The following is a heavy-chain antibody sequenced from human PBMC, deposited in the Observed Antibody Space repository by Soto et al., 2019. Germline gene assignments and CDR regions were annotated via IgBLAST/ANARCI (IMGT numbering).Heavy chain of an antibody. J-gene: IGHJ4*02. CDR1: GGSFSGYY. CDR2: INHSGST. CDR3: ARMRRGANDY. D-gene: IGHD3-10*01. Sequence: SETLSLTCAVYGGSFSGYYWSWIRQPPGKGLEWIGEINHSGSTNYNPSLKSRVTISVDTSKNQFSLKLSSVTAADTAVYYCARMRRGANDYWGQGTLVTVSS. V-gene: IGHV4-34*01.